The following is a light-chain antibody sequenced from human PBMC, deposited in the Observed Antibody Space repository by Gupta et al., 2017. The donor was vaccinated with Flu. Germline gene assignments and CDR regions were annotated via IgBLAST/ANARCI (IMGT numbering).Light chain of an antibody. Sequence: NFMLTQPHSVSESPGKTVTISCTRSSGSIASNYVQWYQQSPGSSPNTVIYDENQRPAGVPERCSGSIAGSSTSESIYISGLKTEDDSSSDCQYFDRSTRGVFGGGTKMTVL. CDR3: QYFDRSTRGV. J-gene: IGLJ3*02. CDR1: SGSIASNY. CDR2: DEN. V-gene: IGLV6-57*01.